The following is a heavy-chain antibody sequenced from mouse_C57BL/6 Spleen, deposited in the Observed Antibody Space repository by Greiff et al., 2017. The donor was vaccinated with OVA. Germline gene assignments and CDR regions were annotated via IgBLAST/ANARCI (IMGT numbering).Heavy chain of an antibody. CDR1: GYTFTSYW. Sequence: VQLQQPGAELVMPGASVKLSCTASGYTFTSYWMHWVKQRPGQGLEWIGEIDPSDSYTNYNQKFKGKSTLTVDKSSSTAYLQLSSLTTEDSAVYYCARWGSSYVNWYFDVWGTGTTVTVSS. D-gene: IGHD1-1*01. CDR3: ARWGSSYVNWYFDV. V-gene: IGHV1-69*01. CDR2: IDPSDSYT. J-gene: IGHJ1*03.